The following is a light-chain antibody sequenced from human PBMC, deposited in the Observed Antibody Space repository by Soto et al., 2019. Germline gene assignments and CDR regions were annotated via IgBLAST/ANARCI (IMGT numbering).Light chain of an antibody. CDR3: QQSYSVPWT. V-gene: IGKV1-39*01. CDR2: AAS. Sequence: DIQMTQSPSFLSASVGDRVTITCRASQSITSYLNWYQQKPGKAPNLLIYAASSLQSGVPSRFSGSGSGTDFTLTISSLQPEDFATYHCQQSYSVPWTFGQGTKVDIK. J-gene: IGKJ1*01. CDR1: QSITSY.